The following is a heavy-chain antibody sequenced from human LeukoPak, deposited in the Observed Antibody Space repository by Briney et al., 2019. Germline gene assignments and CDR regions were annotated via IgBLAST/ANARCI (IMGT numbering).Heavy chain of an antibody. J-gene: IGHJ4*02. D-gene: IGHD3-22*01. CDR3: ARRDDSSGYHKIFDY. Sequence: SETLSLTCTVSGGSISSSSYYWGWIRQPPGKGLEWIGSIYYSGSTYYNPSLKSRVTISVDTSKNQFYLKLSSLTAADTAVYYCARRDDSSGYHKIFDYWGPGTLVTVSS. CDR1: GGSISSSSYY. CDR2: IYYSGST. V-gene: IGHV4-39*01.